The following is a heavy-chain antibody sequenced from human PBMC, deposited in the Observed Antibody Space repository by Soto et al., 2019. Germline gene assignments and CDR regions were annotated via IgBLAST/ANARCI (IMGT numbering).Heavy chain of an antibody. Sequence: QVQLVQSGAEVKKPGSSVKVSCKASGGTFSSYAISWVRQAPGQGLEWMGGIIPIFGTANYAQKFQGRVTITADDSTSTAYMELSSLRSEDTAVYYCAREWLRSAHYYYYYGMDVWGQGTTVTVSS. V-gene: IGHV1-69*12. CDR3: AREWLRSAHYYYYYGMDV. CDR1: GGTFSSYA. CDR2: IIPIFGTA. D-gene: IGHD5-12*01. J-gene: IGHJ6*02.